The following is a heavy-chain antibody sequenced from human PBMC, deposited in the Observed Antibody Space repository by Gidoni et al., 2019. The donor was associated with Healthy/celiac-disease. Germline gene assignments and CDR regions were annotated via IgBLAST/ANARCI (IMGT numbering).Heavy chain of an antibody. CDR2: ISGSGGST. CDR3: AKDRALVADAFDI. CDR1: GFTFSSYA. D-gene: IGHD2-15*01. J-gene: IGHJ3*02. V-gene: IGHV3-23*01. Sequence: EVQLLESGGGLVQPGGSLSLSCAASGFTFSSYAMSWVRQAPGKGLEWVSAISGSGGSTYYADPVKGRFTISRDNSKNTLYLQMNSLRAEDTAVYYCAKDRALVADAFDIWGQGTMVTVSS.